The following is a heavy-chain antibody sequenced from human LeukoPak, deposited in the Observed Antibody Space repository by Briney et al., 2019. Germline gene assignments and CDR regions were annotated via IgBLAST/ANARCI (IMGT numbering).Heavy chain of an antibody. Sequence: PGGSLRLSCAASGFTFSSYAMHWVRQAPGKGLEWVAVIWYDGSNKYYADSVKGRFTISRDNSKNTLYLQMNSLRAEDTAVYYCARDHGPSYYDSSGYYFAYWGQGTLVTVSS. CDR2: IWYDGSNK. J-gene: IGHJ4*02. V-gene: IGHV3-33*08. CDR3: ARDHGPSYYDSSGYYFAY. CDR1: GFTFSSYA. D-gene: IGHD3-22*01.